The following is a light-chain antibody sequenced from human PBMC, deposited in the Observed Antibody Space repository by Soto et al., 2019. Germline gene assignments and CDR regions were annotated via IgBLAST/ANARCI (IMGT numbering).Light chain of an antibody. CDR2: DVT. J-gene: IGLJ1*01. CDR3: SSYTSSSTYV. CDR1: SSDVGGYNY. V-gene: IGLV2-14*01. Sequence: QSVLTQPASVSGSPGQAITISCNGTSSDVGGYNYVSWYQRHPGKAPKLMIYDVTNRPSGVSNRFSGSKSGNTASLTISGLQAEDEADYYCSSYTSSSTYVFGTGTKVTVL.